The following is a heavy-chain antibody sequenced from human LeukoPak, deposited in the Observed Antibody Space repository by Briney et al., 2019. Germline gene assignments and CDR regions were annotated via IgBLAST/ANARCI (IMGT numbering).Heavy chain of an antibody. Sequence: SETLSLTCTVSGYSINSGYYWGWIRQPPGKGLEWIGSIYHSGSTYYNPSLKSRVTISVDTSKNQFSLKLSSVTAADTAVYYCARGSWSNDYWGQGTLVTVSS. D-gene: IGHD2-15*01. CDR1: GYSINSGYY. V-gene: IGHV4-38-2*02. CDR3: ARGSWSNDY. CDR2: IYHSGST. J-gene: IGHJ4*02.